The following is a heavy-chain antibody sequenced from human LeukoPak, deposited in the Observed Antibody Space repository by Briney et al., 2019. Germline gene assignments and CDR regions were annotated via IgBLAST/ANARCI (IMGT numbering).Heavy chain of an antibody. CDR2: ISSSSSYI. J-gene: IGHJ4*02. Sequence: GGSLRLSCAASGFTFSSYSMNWVRQAPGKGLEWVSSISSSSSYIYYADSVKGRFTISRDNSKNTVYLQMNSLRAEDTAVYYCAKDPYGTRYFDYWGQGILVTVSS. CDR3: AKDPYGTRYFDY. D-gene: IGHD2-2*01. V-gene: IGHV3-21*04. CDR1: GFTFSSYS.